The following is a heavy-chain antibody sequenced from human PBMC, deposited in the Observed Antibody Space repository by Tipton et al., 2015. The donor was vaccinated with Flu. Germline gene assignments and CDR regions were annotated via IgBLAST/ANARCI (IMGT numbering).Heavy chain of an antibody. CDR2: IKSKTDGGTT. Sequence: SLRLSCAASGFTFSNAWMSWVRQAPGKGLEWVGRIKSKTDGGTTDYAAPVKGRFTISRDDSKNTLYLQMNSLKTEDTAVYYCTTYYDSSGYYPLYFQSWGQGTLVTVSS. CDR1: GFTFSNAW. D-gene: IGHD3-22*01. CDR3: TTYYDSSGYYPLYFQS. V-gene: IGHV3-15*01. J-gene: IGHJ1*01.